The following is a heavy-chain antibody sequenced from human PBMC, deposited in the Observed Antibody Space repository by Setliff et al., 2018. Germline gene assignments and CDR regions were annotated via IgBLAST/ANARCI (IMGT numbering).Heavy chain of an antibody. D-gene: IGHD3-16*01. Sequence: SETLSLTCAVSGYSISSGYYWGWIRQPPGKGLEWIGCIYYSGSTNYNPSLKSRVTISVDTSKNQFSLRLNSATAADTAVYYCARLRGAFDYWGQGTLVTVSS. CDR3: ARLRGAFDY. CDR1: GYSISSGYY. V-gene: IGHV4-38-2*01. J-gene: IGHJ4*02. CDR2: IYYSGST.